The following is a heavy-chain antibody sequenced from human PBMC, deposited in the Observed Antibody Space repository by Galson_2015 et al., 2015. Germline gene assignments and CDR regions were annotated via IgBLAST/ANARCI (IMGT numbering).Heavy chain of an antibody. J-gene: IGHJ6*03. V-gene: IGHV3-43*01. D-gene: IGHD2-2*01. CDR1: GFTFDDYT. CDR2: ISWDGGST. Sequence: SLRLSCAASGFTFDDYTMHWVRQAPGKGLEWVSLISWDGGSTYYADSVKGRFTISRDNSKNSLYLQMNSLRTEDTALYYCAKGGYCCSTSCQDDYYYYMDVWGKGTTVTVSS. CDR3: AKGGYCCSTSCQDDYYYYMDV.